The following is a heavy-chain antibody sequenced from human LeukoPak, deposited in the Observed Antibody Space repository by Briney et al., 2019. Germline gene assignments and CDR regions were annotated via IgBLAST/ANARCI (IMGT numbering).Heavy chain of an antibody. D-gene: IGHD3-3*01. J-gene: IGHJ4*02. CDR3: AKRRDDFWSGYPTRPYYFDY. V-gene: IGHV3-74*01. Sequence: GGSLRLSCAASGFTFSSYWMHWVRQAPGKGLVWVSRINSVGSSTSYADSVKGRFTISRDNSKNTLYLQMNSLRAEDTAVYYCAKRRDDFWSGYPTRPYYFDYWGQGTLVTVSS. CDR1: GFTFSSYW. CDR2: INSVGSST.